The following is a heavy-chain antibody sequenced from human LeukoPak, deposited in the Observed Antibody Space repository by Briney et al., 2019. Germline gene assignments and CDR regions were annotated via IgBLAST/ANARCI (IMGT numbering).Heavy chain of an antibody. V-gene: IGHV3-21*01. D-gene: IGHD3-22*01. CDR2: IISSSSYI. CDR1: GFTFSSYS. CDR3: ARDLTYYYDSSGYYYRAPFDY. J-gene: IGHJ4*02. Sequence: GGSLRLSCAASGFTFSSYSMNSVRQAPGKGLEWVSSIISSSSYIYYADSVKGRFTISRDNAKNSLYLQMNSLRAEDTAVYYCARDLTYYYDSSGYYYRAPFDYWGQGTLVTVSS.